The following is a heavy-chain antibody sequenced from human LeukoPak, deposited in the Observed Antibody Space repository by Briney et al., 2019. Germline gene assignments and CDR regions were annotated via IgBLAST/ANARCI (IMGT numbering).Heavy chain of an antibody. Sequence: SETLSLTCSVSGYSISSGYYWGWIRQPPGKGLEWIGNIYHSGSTYYNPSLKSRVTISVDKSKNQFSLNLSSVTATDTAVYYCARYLYSSSWFWFDPWGQGTQVTVSS. CDR2: IYHSGST. CDR1: GYSISSGYY. V-gene: IGHV4-38-2*02. D-gene: IGHD6-13*01. CDR3: ARYLYSSSWFWFDP. J-gene: IGHJ5*02.